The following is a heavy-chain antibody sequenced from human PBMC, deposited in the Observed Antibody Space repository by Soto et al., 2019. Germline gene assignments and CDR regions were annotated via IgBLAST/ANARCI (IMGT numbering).Heavy chain of an antibody. CDR1: GFTFDDYA. J-gene: IGHJ4*02. CDR3: AKAHDYYMTTMFDY. Sequence: GGSLRLSCAASGFTFDDYAMHWVRQAPGKGLEWVSGISWNSGSIGYADSVKGRFTISRDNAKNSLYLQMNSLRAEDTALYYCAKAHDYYMTTMFDYWGQGTLVTVSS. D-gene: IGHD2-21*02. V-gene: IGHV3-9*01. CDR2: ISWNSGSI.